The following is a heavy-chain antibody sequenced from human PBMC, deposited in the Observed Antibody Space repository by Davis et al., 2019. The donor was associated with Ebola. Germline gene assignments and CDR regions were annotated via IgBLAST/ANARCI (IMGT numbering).Heavy chain of an antibody. J-gene: IGHJ6*02. CDR1: GGSISSYY. V-gene: IGHV4-34*01. D-gene: IGHD2-15*01. CDR3: ARDKRYCSGGSCYYYYGMDV. CDR2: INHSGST. Sequence: GSLRLSCTVSGGSISSYYWSWIRQPPGKGLEWIGEINHSGSTNYNPSLKSRVTISVDTSKNQFSLKLSSVTAADTAVYYCARDKRYCSGGSCYYYYGMDVWGQGTTVTVSS.